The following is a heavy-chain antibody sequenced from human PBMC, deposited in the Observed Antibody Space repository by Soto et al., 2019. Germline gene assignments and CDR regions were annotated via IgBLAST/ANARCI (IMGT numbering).Heavy chain of an antibody. CDR2: IKRDGSGK. V-gene: IGHV3-7*01. J-gene: IGHJ4*02. Sequence: PGGSLRLSCAASGFTFSSYWMSWVRQAPGKGLEWVATIKRDGSGKYYVDSVKGRFTISRDNAKNSLYLQMNSLRAEDTAVYYCARVRGGRLDYWGQGTLVTVSS. CDR1: GFTFSSYW. CDR3: ARVRGGRLDY. D-gene: IGHD1-26*01.